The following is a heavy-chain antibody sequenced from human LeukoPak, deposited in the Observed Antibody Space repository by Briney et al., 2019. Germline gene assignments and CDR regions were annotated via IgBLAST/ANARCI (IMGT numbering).Heavy chain of an antibody. CDR2: ISYDGSNK. Sequence: GGSLRLSCAASGFTFSSYAMHWVRQAPGKGLEWVAVISYDGSNKYYAGSVKGRFTISRDNSKNTLYLQMNSLRAEDTAVYYCARDNIVVVTATVDAFDIWGQGTMVTVSS. J-gene: IGHJ3*02. CDR3: ARDNIVVVTATVDAFDI. D-gene: IGHD2-21*02. CDR1: GFTFSSYA. V-gene: IGHV3-30*04.